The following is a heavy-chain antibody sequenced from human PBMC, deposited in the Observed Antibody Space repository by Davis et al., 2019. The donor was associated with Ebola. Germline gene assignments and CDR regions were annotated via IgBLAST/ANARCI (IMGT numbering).Heavy chain of an antibody. J-gene: IGHJ5*01. D-gene: IGHD1-26*01. V-gene: IGHV1-18*01. CDR2: ISAYNGNT. CDR3: AREAGATTRIYDS. Sequence: ASVKVSCKAFGGTFSSYAISWVRQAPGQGLEWMGWISAYNGNTNYAQKLQGRVTMTTDTSRSTAYMELRSLRSDDTAVYYCAREAGATTRIYDSWGQGTLVTVSS. CDR1: GGTFSSYA.